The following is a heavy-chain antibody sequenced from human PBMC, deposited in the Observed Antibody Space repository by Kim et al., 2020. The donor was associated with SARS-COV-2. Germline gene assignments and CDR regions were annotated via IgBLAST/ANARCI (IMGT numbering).Heavy chain of an antibody. D-gene: IGHD2-2*01. V-gene: IGHV4-59*13. J-gene: IGHJ2*01. CDR3: ARASRIVVVPAIESYWYFDL. CDR1: GGSISSYY. Sequence: SETLSLTCTVSGGSISSYYWSWIRQLPGKGLEWIGYIYYSGSTNYNPSLKSRVTISVDTSKNQFSLKLSSVTAADTAVYYCARASRIVVVPAIESYWYFDLWGRGTLVTVSS. CDR2: IYYSGST.